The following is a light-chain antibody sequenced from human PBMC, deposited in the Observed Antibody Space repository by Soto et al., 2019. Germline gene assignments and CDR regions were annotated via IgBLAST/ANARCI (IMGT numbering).Light chain of an antibody. CDR1: SSNIGNNA. CDR2: YDD. Sequence: QSVLTQPPSVSEAPRQRVTISCSGSSSNIGNNAVNWYQQLPGKAPKLLIYYDDLLPSGVSDRFSGSKSGTSASLAISGLQSEDEADYYCAAWDDSLNGHAFGTGTRSPS. V-gene: IGLV1-36*01. J-gene: IGLJ1*01. CDR3: AAWDDSLNGHA.